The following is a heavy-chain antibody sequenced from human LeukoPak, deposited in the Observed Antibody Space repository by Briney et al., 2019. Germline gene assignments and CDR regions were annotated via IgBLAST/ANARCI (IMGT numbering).Heavy chain of an antibody. Sequence: PSETLSLTCTVSGGSISSNNYYWGWIRQPPGKGLEWIGSIYYSRSTYYNPSLKSRVTISVDTSKSQFSLKLSSVTAADTAVYYCARDPIAMVRGVLDYWGQGILVTVSS. V-gene: IGHV4-39*07. J-gene: IGHJ4*02. CDR3: ARDPIAMVRGVLDY. CDR2: IYYSRST. D-gene: IGHD3-10*01. CDR1: GGSISSNNYY.